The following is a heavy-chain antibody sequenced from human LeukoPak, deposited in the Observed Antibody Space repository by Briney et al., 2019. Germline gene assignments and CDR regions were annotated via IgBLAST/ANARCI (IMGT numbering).Heavy chain of an antibody. D-gene: IGHD3-22*01. CDR3: ARDGYYDSSGTEGDY. CDR1: GGSISSYY. CDR2: IYYSGST. Sequence: SETLSLTCTVSGGSISSYYWTWIRQPPGKGLEWIGYIYYSGSTNYNPSLKSRVTISVDTSKNQFSLKLTSVTAADTAVYYCARDGYYDSSGTEGDYWGQGTLVTVSS. J-gene: IGHJ4*02. V-gene: IGHV4-59*01.